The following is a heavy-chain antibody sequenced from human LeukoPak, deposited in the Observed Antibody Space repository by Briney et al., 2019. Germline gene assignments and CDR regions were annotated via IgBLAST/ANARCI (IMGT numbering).Heavy chain of an antibody. V-gene: IGHV3-23*01. CDR2: ISESGGST. CDR3: AKLIAVSGTDDY. CDR1: GFSFSGYA. Sequence: GGSLRLSCAASGFSFSGYAMSWVRQAPGKGLEWVSAISESGGSTYYADSVKGRFTISRDNSKNTLYLQINSLRAEDTAVYYCAKLIAVSGTDDYWGQGTLVTVSS. J-gene: IGHJ4*02. D-gene: IGHD6-19*01.